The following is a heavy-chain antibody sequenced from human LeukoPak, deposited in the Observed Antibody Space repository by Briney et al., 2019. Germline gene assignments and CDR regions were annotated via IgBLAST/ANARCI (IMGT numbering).Heavy chain of an antibody. Sequence: SETLSLTCTVSGGSISSHYWSWIRQPPGKGLEWIGYIYYSGSTNYNPSLKSRVTISVDTSKNQFSLKLSSVTAADTAVYYCARDRGVVVASNWFDPWGQGTLVTVSS. CDR1: GGSISSHY. D-gene: IGHD2-15*01. V-gene: IGHV4-59*11. J-gene: IGHJ5*02. CDR3: ARDRGVVVASNWFDP. CDR2: IYYSGST.